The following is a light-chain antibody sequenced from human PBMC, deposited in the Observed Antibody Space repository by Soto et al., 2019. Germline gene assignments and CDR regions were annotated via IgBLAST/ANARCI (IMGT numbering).Light chain of an antibody. V-gene: IGKV3-15*01. CDR2: GAS. Sequence: LVMTQSPATLSVSPGERATLSCRASQSVSSNLAWYQQKPGQAHRLLIYGASTRATGIPARFSGIGTGTEFTLTISSLQSEDFAVYYCQQYNNWPWTFGQGTKVDIK. CDR1: QSVSSN. CDR3: QQYNNWPWT. J-gene: IGKJ1*01.